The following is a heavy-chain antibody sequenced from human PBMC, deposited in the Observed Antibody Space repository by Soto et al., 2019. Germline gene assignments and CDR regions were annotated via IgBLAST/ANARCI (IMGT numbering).Heavy chain of an antibody. Sequence: EVQLVESGGSLVKPGGSLRLSCAASGFTFSSHAMNWVRQAPGKGLEWISSIDSSSSFIYYADSVKGRFTISRDNAKNSVFLHMSSLRADDTAVYYCARDPLWFGEIGYFDYWGQGTTVTVSS. CDR3: ARDPLWFGEIGYFDY. CDR2: IDSSSSFI. V-gene: IGHV3-21*06. D-gene: IGHD3-10*01. CDR1: GFTFSSHA. J-gene: IGHJ4*03.